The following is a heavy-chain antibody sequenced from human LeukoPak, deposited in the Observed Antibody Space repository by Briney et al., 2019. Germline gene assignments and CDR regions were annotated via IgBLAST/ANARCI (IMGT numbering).Heavy chain of an antibody. D-gene: IGHD1-1*01. J-gene: IGHJ4*02. V-gene: IGHV3-7*01. Sequence: PGGSLRLSCAASGFTFSNYWMSWVRQAPGKGLEWVANIKQDGSEKYYVDSVKGRFTISRDNAKNSLYLQMNSLRAEDTAMYYCARDLPPWNYFGYWGQGSLVTVSS. CDR2: IKQDGSEK. CDR3: ARDLPPWNYFGY. CDR1: GFTFSNYW.